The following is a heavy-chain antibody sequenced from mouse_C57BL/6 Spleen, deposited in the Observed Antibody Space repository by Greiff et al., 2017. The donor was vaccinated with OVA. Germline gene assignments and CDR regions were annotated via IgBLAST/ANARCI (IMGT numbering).Heavy chain of an antibody. CDR1: GYSFTGYY. CDR2: INPSTGGT. Sequence: VQLKESGPELVKPGASVKISCKASGYSFTGYYMNWVKQSPEKSLEWIGEINPSTGGTTYNQKFKAKATLTVDKSSSTAYMQLKSLTSEDSAVYYGARVRITTVDGAMDYWGQGTSVTVSS. D-gene: IGHD1-1*01. CDR3: ARVRITTVDGAMDY. J-gene: IGHJ4*01. V-gene: IGHV1-42*01.